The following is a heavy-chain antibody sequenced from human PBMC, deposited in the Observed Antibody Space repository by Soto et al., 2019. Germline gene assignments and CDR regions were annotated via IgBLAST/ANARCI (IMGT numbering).Heavy chain of an antibody. Sequence: EVQLVESGGGLVQPGGSLRLSCAASGFTFSTYSMNWVRQAPGKGLEWVSYVGTSRNSIYYADSVKGRFTISRDNAKNSMFLQMNSLRDEDSAVYFCARAKYSGTYSPFDYWGRGTLVSVSS. CDR3: ARAKYSGTYSPFDY. D-gene: IGHD1-26*01. V-gene: IGHV3-48*02. CDR2: VGTSRNSI. CDR1: GFTFSTYS. J-gene: IGHJ4*02.